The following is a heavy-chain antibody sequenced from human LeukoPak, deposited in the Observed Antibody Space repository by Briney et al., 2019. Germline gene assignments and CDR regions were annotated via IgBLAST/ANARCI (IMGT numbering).Heavy chain of an antibody. V-gene: IGHV1-18*01. CDR3: ARDVYYYVWGSYPPHFDY. J-gene: IGHJ4*02. CDR2: ISAYNGNT. Sequence: GASVKVSCKASGYTFTSYGISWVRQAPGQGLEWMGWISAYNGNTNYAQKLQGRVTMTTDTSTSTAYMELRSLISDDTAVYYCARDVYYYVWGSYPPHFDYWAREPWSPSPQ. D-gene: IGHD3-16*02. CDR1: GYTFTSYG.